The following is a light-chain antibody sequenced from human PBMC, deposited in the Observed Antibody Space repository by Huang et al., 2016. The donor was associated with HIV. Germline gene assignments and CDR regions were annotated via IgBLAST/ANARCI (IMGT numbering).Light chain of an antibody. CDR3: QQYNNWPVT. CDR1: QRVSSN. Sequence: EIVMTQSPATLSVSPWERATLSCRAIQRVSSNLACYQQKPGQSPRLLIYGASTRATGIQARFSGSGSGTDFTLTISSLQSEDFAVYYCQQYNNWPVTFGQGTRLEIK. V-gene: IGKV3-15*01. CDR2: GAS. J-gene: IGKJ5*01.